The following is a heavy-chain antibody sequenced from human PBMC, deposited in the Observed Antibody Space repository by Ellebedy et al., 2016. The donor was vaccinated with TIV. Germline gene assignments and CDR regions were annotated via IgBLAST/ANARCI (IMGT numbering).Heavy chain of an antibody. CDR2: IYPGDSDT. CDR3: ASAKYYGSGTYAHYLDY. V-gene: IGHV5-51*01. D-gene: IGHD3-10*01. Sequence: KVSCKGSGYSFTSYWIGWVRQMPGKGLDWMGIIYPGDSDTRYSPSFQGQVTISADKSISTAYLQWSSLKASDTAMYYCASAKYYGSGTYAHYLDYWGQGTLVTVSS. J-gene: IGHJ4*02. CDR1: GYSFTSYW.